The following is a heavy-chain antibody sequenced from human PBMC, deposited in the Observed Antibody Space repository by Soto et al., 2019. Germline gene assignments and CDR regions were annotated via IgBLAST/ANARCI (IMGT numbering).Heavy chain of an antibody. Sequence: SETLSLTCTVSGGSISSGGYYWSWIRQPPGKGLEWIGYIYYSGSTNYNPSLKSRVTISVDTSKNQFSLKLSSVTAADTAVYYCARQYGDYVRGAFDVWGQGTMVTVSS. CDR3: ARQYGDYVRGAFDV. CDR2: IYYSGST. CDR1: GGSISSGGYY. D-gene: IGHD4-17*01. J-gene: IGHJ3*01. V-gene: IGHV4-61*08.